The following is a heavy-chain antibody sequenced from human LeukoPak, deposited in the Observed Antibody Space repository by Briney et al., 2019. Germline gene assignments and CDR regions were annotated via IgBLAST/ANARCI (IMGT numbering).Heavy chain of an antibody. CDR1: GFTFDDYA. Sequence: GRSLRLSCAASGFTFDDYAMHWVRQAPGKGLEWVSGISWNSGSIGYADSVKGRFTISRDNAKNSLHLQMNSLRAEDTALYYCAKDIEFDYYDAFDIWGQGTMVTVSS. CDR3: AKDIEFDYYDAFDI. CDR2: ISWNSGSI. J-gene: IGHJ3*02. D-gene: IGHD3-9*01. V-gene: IGHV3-9*01.